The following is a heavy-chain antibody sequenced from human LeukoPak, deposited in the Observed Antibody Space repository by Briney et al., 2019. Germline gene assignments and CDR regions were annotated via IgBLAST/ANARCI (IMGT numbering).Heavy chain of an antibody. CDR1: AFTFNTYA. D-gene: IGHD6-19*01. V-gene: IGHV3-23*01. CDR3: AKLRHPGSSRWLGDFDY. J-gene: IGHJ4*02. Sequence: LPGGSLSLSCSASAFTFNTYAMGWDRPAPGKGREWGLAISVGAASTAHPDSVKGRFTISRDNSENTLYLQMNSLRAEDTALYYCAKLRHPGSSRWLGDFDYWGQGTLVTLSS. CDR2: ISVGAAST.